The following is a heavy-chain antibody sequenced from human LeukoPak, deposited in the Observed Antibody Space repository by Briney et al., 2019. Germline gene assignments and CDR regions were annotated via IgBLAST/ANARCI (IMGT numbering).Heavy chain of an antibody. Sequence: SGTLSLTCAVSGGSISSSNWWSWVRQPPGKGLEWIGEIYHSGSTNYNPPLKSRVTISVDKSKNQFSLKLSSVTAADTAVYYCARDSGYYDFWSGSGNYFDYWGQGTLVTVSS. D-gene: IGHD3-3*01. CDR3: ARDSGYYDFWSGSGNYFDY. J-gene: IGHJ4*02. CDR1: GGSISSSNW. CDR2: IYHSGST. V-gene: IGHV4-4*02.